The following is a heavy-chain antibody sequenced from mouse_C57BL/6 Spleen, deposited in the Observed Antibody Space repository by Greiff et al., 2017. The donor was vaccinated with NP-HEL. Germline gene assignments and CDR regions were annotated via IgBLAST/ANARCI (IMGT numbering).Heavy chain of an antibody. J-gene: IGHJ3*01. D-gene: IGHD2-4*01. CDR2: IYPGSGNT. V-gene: IGHV1-76*01. CDR1: GYTFTDYY. CDR3: ARDRYYDYGEFAY. Sequence: QVQLQQSGAELVRPGASVKLSCKASGYTFTDYYINWVEQRPGQGLEWIARIYPGSGNTYYNEKFKGKATLTAEKSSSTAYMQLSSLTSEDSAVYFCARDRYYDYGEFAYWGQGTLVTVSA.